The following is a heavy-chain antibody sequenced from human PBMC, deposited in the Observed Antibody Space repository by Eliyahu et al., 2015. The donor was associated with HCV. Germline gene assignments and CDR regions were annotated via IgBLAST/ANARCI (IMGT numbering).Heavy chain of an antibody. CDR1: GGSFSXYX. CDR3: ARGRTGVAGTFYYYGMDV. D-gene: IGHD6-19*01. Sequence: QVQLQQWGAGLLKPSETLSXTCAXYGGSFSXYXWXWIRQPPGXGLEWIGEINHSGSTNYNPSLKXRVTISVDTSKNQFSLKLSSVTAADTAVYYCARGRTGVAGTFYYYGMDVWGQGTTVTVSS. CDR2: INHSGST. V-gene: IGHV4-34*01. J-gene: IGHJ6*02.